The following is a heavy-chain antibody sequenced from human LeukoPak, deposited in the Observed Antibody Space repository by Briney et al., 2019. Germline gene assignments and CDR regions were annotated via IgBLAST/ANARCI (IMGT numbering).Heavy chain of an antibody. Sequence: GESLKISRKGSGYSFTSYWIGWVRQMPGKGLEWMGIIYPGDSDTRYSPSFQGQVTISADKSISTAYLQWSSLKASDTAMYYCARGQTAMVTPFDYWGQGTLVTVSS. V-gene: IGHV5-51*01. D-gene: IGHD5-18*01. J-gene: IGHJ4*02. CDR3: ARGQTAMVTPFDY. CDR1: GYSFTSYW. CDR2: IYPGDSDT.